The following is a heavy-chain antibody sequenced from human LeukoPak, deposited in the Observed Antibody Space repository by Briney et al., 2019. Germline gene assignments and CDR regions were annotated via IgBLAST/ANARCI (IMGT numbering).Heavy chain of an antibody. D-gene: IGHD5-12*01. V-gene: IGHV1-2*06. J-gene: IGHJ4*02. CDR3: SASFSGYDRLFDY. CDR1: GYTFTGYY. Sequence: ASVTVSCTASGYTFTGYYMHWVRQVPGQGLEWMGRINPNSGGTNYAQKFQDRVTMTRDTSISTAHMELNRLTSDDTAVYYCSASFSGYDRLFDYWGQGTLVTVSS. CDR2: INPNSGGT.